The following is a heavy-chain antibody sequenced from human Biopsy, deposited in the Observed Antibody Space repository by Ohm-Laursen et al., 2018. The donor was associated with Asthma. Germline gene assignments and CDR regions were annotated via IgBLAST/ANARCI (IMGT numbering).Heavy chain of an antibody. J-gene: IGHJ6*02. CDR3: ARTFHFWSPYHAEHYQL. Sequence: LSLTCAASGFTFGDYWMSWVRQVPGKGLEWVANIKHDGTEKNHVDSLKGRFTISRDNAKNSLYLQMNSLRAEDTAVYYCARTFHFWSPYHAEHYQLWGQGTTVTVSS. V-gene: IGHV3-7*01. CDR1: GFTFGDYW. D-gene: IGHD3-3*02. CDR2: IKHDGTEK.